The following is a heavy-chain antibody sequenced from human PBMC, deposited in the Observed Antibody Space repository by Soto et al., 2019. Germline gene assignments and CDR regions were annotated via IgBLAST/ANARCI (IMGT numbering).Heavy chain of an antibody. CDR2: LYYSGST. CDR3: ARVYAYYFDY. J-gene: IGHJ4*02. Sequence: QVQLQESGPGLVKPSETLSLTCTVSGGSISSYYWSWIRQPPGKGLEWIGYLYYSGSTNYNPSLTSRVTISVDTSKNQFSLKLSSVTAADTAVYYCARVYAYYFDYWGQGTLVTVSS. V-gene: IGHV4-59*01. CDR1: GGSISSYY. D-gene: IGHD2-8*01.